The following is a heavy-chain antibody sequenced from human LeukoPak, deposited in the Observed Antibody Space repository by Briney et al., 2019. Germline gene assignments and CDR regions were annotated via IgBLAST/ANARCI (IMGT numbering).Heavy chain of an antibody. V-gene: IGHV3-53*01. J-gene: IGHJ3*02. D-gene: IGHD3-22*01. CDR3: ARAPGYDSSGSHAFDI. CDR1: GFTVSSNY. Sequence: GGSLRLSCAASGFTVSSNYMSWVRQAPGKGLEWVSDIYSGGSTYYADSVKGRFTISRDNSKNTLYLQMNSLRAEDTAVYYCARAPGYDSSGSHAFDIWGQGTMVTVSS. CDR2: IYSGGST.